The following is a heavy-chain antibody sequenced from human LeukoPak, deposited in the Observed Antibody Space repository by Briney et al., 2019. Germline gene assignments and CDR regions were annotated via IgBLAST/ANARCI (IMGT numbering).Heavy chain of an antibody. D-gene: IGHD4/OR15-4a*01. Sequence: GGSLRLSCGASGFTFSNYGMLWVRQAPGKGLEWVAFIRYDGSNKLYADSVKGRFTISRDNSKNTLYLQMDSLRAEDTAVYYCARDVDYANPRHDYWGQGTLVTVSS. CDR1: GFTFSNYG. J-gene: IGHJ4*02. CDR3: ARDVDYANPRHDY. V-gene: IGHV3-30*02. CDR2: IRYDGSNK.